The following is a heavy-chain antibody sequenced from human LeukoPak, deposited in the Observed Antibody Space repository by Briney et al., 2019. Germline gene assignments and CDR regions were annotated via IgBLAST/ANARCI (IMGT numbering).Heavy chain of an antibody. CDR1: GFTFSDYA. V-gene: IGHV3-23*01. D-gene: IGHD5-12*01. CDR3: AKCPDFSGYGYGGVFDY. Sequence: GGSLRLSCAASGFTFSDYAMHWVRQAPGKGLEWVSVISGSGAHTYYADSVKGRFTISRDNSKNTVYLQMNSLRAEDTAEYYCAKCPDFSGYGYGGVFDYWGQGTLVTVSS. CDR2: ISGSGAHT. J-gene: IGHJ4*02.